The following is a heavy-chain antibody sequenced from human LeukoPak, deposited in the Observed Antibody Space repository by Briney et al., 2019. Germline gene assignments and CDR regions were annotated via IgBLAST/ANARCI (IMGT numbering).Heavy chain of an antibody. Sequence: PGGSLRLSCAASGFTFSNAWMSWVRQAPGKGLEWVGRIKSKPDGGAIDYAAPVKGRFIISRDDSKDMLYLQMNSLKTEDTGVYYCTTEYWGSNYWGQGTLVTVSS. J-gene: IGHJ4*02. CDR1: GFTFSNAW. CDR2: IKSKPDGGAI. CDR3: TTEYWGSNY. V-gene: IGHV3-15*01. D-gene: IGHD7-27*01.